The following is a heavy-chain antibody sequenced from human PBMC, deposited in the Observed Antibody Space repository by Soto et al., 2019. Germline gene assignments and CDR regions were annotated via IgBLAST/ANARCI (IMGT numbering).Heavy chain of an antibody. J-gene: IGHJ6*02. D-gene: IGHD2-2*02. V-gene: IGHV4-30-4*01. Sequence: QVQLQESGPGLVKPSQTLSLTCTVSGGSISSGDYYWSWIRQPPGKGLEWIGYIYYSGSTYYNPSLHSLVTIPVDTSTNPFSLKLSSVTAADTAVYYCARRRYPYYYGMAVWGQGTPVTVSS. CDR1: GGSISSGDYY. CDR3: ARRRYPYYYGMAV. CDR2: IYYSGST.